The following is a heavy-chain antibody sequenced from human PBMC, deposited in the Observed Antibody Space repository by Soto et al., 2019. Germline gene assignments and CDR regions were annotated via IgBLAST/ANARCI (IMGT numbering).Heavy chain of an antibody. CDR3: VRAEAWTNFDS. CDR2: ISSHGDST. CDR1: GFTFSNYA. V-gene: IGHV3-64D*06. J-gene: IGHJ4*02. D-gene: IGHD5-12*01. Sequence: PGGSLRLSCSASGFTFSNYAMHWVRQAPGKGLEYVSAISSHGDSTYYADSVRGRFTISRDNSKNTLYLQMSSLRGDDTAAYYCVRAEAWTNFDSWGQGTLVTVSS.